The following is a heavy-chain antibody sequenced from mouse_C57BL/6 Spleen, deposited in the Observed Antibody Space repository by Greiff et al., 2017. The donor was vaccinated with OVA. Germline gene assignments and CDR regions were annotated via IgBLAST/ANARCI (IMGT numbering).Heavy chain of an antibody. D-gene: IGHD1-1*01. V-gene: IGHV5-17*01. Sequence: EVKVVESGGGLVKPGGSLKLSCAASGFTFSDYGMHWVRQAPEKGLEWVAYISSGSSTIYYADTVKGRFTISRDNAKNTLFLQMTSLRSEDTAMYYCARDYYGSSYGYYFDYWGQGTTLTVSS. CDR3: ARDYYGSSYGYYFDY. CDR1: GFTFSDYG. J-gene: IGHJ2*01. CDR2: ISSGSSTI.